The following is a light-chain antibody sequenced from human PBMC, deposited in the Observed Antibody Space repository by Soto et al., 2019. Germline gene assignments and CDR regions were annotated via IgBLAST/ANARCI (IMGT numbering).Light chain of an antibody. CDR1: QDISNY. V-gene: IGKV1-33*01. J-gene: IGKJ4*01. CDR2: DAS. Sequence: DIQMTQSPSSLSASVGDRVTITCQASQDISNYLNWYQQKPGKAPKLLIYDASNLETGGPSRFSGRGAGTDFTFTISSLQPEEIATYYCQQYDKLPITFGGVTKVEIK. CDR3: QQYDKLPIT.